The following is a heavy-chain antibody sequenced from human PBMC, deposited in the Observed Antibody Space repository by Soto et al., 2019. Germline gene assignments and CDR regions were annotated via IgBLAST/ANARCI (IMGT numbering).Heavy chain of an antibody. V-gene: IGHV3-30*03. D-gene: IGHD3-22*01. CDR1: GFTFRSHG. CDR2: ISHDGSKR. Sequence: GGSLRLSCAASGFTFRSHGMHWVRQAPGKGLEWVAVISHDGSKRYYVDSVKGRFTISRDNSKNTLYLQMNSLRAEDMAMYYCASRNYYDSSGYAFDIWGQGTTVTVSS. CDR3: ASRNYYDSSGYAFDI. J-gene: IGHJ3*02.